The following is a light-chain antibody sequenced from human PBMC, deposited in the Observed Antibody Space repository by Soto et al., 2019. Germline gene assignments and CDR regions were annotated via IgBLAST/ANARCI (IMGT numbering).Light chain of an antibody. J-gene: IGLJ3*02. CDR2: KDS. V-gene: IGLV3-25*02. Sequence: SYELTQQPSVSVSPGQTARITCSGDALANQYSFWYQQRAGQAPVLVMSKDSERPSGIPERFSGSSSGTTVTLTISGVQAEDEADYYCQSTDSTGRDPEVFGGGTQLTVL. CDR3: QSTDSTGRDPEV. CDR1: ALANQY.